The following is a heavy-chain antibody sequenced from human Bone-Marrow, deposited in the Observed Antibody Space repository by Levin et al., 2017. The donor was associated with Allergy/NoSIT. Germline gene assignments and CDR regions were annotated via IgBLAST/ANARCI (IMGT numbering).Heavy chain of an antibody. CDR1: GFTFSSYG. J-gene: IGHJ4*02. CDR2: ISYDGSNK. D-gene: IGHD3-3*01. V-gene: IGHV3-30*18. CDR3: AKDEWFRHGG. Sequence: GGSLRLSCAASGFTFSSYGMHWVRQAPGKGLEWVAVISYDGSNKYYADSVKGRFTISRDNSKNTLYLQMNSLRAEDTAVYYCAKDEWFRHGGWGQGTLVTVSS.